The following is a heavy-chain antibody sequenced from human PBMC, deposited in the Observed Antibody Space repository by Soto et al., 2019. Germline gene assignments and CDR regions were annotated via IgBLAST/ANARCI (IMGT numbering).Heavy chain of an antibody. CDR3: ARDQGGITIFGVVTPYYYYYGMDV. D-gene: IGHD3-3*01. J-gene: IGHJ6*02. CDR1: GYAFTSYY. V-gene: IGHV1-46*01. CDR2: INPSGGST. Sequence: ASVKVSCKASGYAFTSYYMHWVRQAPGQGLEWMGIINPSGGSTSYAQKFQGRVTMTRDTSTSTVYMELSSLRSEDTAVYYCARDQGGITIFGVVTPYYYYYGMDVWGQGTTVTVS.